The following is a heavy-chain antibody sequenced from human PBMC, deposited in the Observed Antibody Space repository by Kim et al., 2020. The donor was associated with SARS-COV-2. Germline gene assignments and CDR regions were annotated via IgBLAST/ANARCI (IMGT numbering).Heavy chain of an antibody. V-gene: IGHV3-49*03. CDR1: GFTFGDYA. J-gene: IGHJ6*02. CDR3: TRDKKSIAAADFGAYYYGMDV. D-gene: IGHD6-13*01. Sequence: GGSLRLSCTASGFTFGDYAMSWFRQAPGKGLEWVGFIRSKAYGGTTEYAASVKGRFTISRDDSKSIAYLQMNSLKTEDTAVYYCTRDKKSIAAADFGAYYYGMDVWGQGTTVTVSS. CDR2: IRSKAYGGTT.